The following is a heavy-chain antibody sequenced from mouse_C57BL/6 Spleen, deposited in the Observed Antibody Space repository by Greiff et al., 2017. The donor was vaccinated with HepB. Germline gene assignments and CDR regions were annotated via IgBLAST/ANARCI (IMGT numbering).Heavy chain of an antibody. J-gene: IGHJ2*01. Sequence: EVQVVESGPGLVKPSQSLSLTCSVTGYSITSGYYWNWIRQFPGNKLEWMGYISYDGSNNYNPSLKNRISITRDTSKNQFFLKLNSVTTEDTATYYCAKEQLTAYFDYWGQGTTLTVSS. V-gene: IGHV3-6*01. CDR1: GYSITSGYY. CDR2: ISYDGSN. CDR3: AKEQLTAYFDY. D-gene: IGHD4-1*01.